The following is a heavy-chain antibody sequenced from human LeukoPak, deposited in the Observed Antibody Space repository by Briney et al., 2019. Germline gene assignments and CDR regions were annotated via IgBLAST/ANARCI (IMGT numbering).Heavy chain of an antibody. Sequence: PGGSLRLSCVASGFTFSNYAMSWVRQAPGKGLQWVSAISAGGDKIHYAGSVKGRFTISRDNSRNTLYVQMSSLKADDTAVYYCVKNVGGNEGALWGQGTLVTVS. V-gene: IGHV3-23*01. CDR1: GFTFSNYA. D-gene: IGHD5-12*01. CDR3: VKNVGGNEGAL. CDR2: ISAGGDKI. J-gene: IGHJ4*02.